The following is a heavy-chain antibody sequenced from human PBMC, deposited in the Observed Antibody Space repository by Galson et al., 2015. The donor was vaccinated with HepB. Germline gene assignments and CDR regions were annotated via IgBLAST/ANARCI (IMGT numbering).Heavy chain of an antibody. V-gene: IGHV5-10-1*01. D-gene: IGHD5-12*01. CDR2: IDPSDSYT. J-gene: IGHJ4*02. CDR1: GYSFTSYW. Sequence: QSGAEVKKPGESLRISCTGSGYSFTSYWISWVRQMPGKGLEWMGRIDPSDSYTNYSPSFQGHVTISVDKSIRTAYLQWSSLKASDTAMYYCARRGYAGGLSGYDNFDSWGQGTLVTVSS. CDR3: ARRGYAGGLSGYDNFDS.